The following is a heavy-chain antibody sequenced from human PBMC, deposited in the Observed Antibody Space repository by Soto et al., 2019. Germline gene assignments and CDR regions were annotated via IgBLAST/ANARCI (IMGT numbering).Heavy chain of an antibody. D-gene: IGHD3-10*01. CDR3: ARGGFGELHYYSYYGRDV. J-gene: IGHJ6*04. CDR1: GGTFSSYT. V-gene: IGHV5-51*01. Sequence: KVSCKASGGTFSSYTISWVRQAPGQGLEWMGIIYPGDSDTRYSPSFQGQVTISADKSISTAYLQWSSLKASDTAMYYCARGGFGELHYYSYYGRDVWGKGTTVTVSS. CDR2: IYPGDSDT.